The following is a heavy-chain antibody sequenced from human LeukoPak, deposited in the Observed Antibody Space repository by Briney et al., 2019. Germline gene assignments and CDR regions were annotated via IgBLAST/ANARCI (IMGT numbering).Heavy chain of an antibody. CDR1: GFTFSTYG. Sequence: TGGSLRLSCVASGFTFSTYGMHWVRQAPGKGLEWVAFIPYYGTNKYYANSVKGRLTISRDDSKNTLYLQMDSLRAEDTAVYYCARAQQAALDYWGQGTLVTVSS. CDR2: IPYYGTNK. D-gene: IGHD6-13*01. V-gene: IGHV3-30*12. J-gene: IGHJ4*02. CDR3: ARAQQAALDY.